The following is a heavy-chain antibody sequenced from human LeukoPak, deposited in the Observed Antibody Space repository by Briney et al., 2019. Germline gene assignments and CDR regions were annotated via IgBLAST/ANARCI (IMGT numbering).Heavy chain of an antibody. V-gene: IGHV3-74*01. CDR3: ASDGASTVDFDY. CDR1: RFTFRNYW. D-gene: IGHD4-23*01. J-gene: IGHJ4*02. Sequence: GGLRVSSAAPRFTFRNYWMCWGRQAPGKRLWWVSRINHDGSSTPYADSVKGRFTISRDNVKNTLYLQMNSLRVEDTAVYYCASDGASTVDFDYWGQGTLVSVSS. CDR2: INHDGSST.